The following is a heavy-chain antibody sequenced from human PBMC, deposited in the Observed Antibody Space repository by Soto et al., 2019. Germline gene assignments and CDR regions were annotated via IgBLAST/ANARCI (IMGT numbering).Heavy chain of an antibody. Sequence: QVQLVQSGVEVKKPGSSVKVSCKASGGTFSSYSINWVRQAPGQGLEWMGEIIPIFGTANYAQKSQGRVTMTADESTSTAYMELSSLRSEDTAVYYCARDGGRHSGGIDYWGQGTMVTVSS. CDR2: IIPIFGTA. J-gene: IGHJ4*02. CDR3: ARDGGRHSGGIDY. CDR1: GGTFSSYS. D-gene: IGHD1-26*01. V-gene: IGHV1-69*01.